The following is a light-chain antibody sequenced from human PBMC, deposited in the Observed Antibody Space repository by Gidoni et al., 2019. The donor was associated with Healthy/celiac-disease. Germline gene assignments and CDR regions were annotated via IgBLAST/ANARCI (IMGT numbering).Light chain of an antibody. CDR2: KAS. V-gene: IGKV1-5*03. Sequence: EIQMTQSPSTLPASVGDRVTLTCRASQSISSWLAWYQQKPGKAPKLLIYKASSLESGVPSRFIGIGSGTEFTLTISSLQPDDFATYYCQQYNSYPYTFGQGTKLEIK. J-gene: IGKJ2*01. CDR3: QQYNSYPYT. CDR1: QSISSW.